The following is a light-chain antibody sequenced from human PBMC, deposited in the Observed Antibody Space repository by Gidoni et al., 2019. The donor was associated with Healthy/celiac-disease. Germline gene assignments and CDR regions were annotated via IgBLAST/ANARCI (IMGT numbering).Light chain of an antibody. CDR3: QQSYSTLWT. CDR2: AAS. J-gene: IGKJ1*01. Sequence: DIQMTQSPYSLSASVGDRVTITCRASQSISSYLNWYQQKPGKAPKLLIYAASSLQSGVPSRFSGSGSGTDFTFTISSLQPEDFATYYCQQSYSTLWTFGQGTKVEIK. V-gene: IGKV1-39*01. CDR1: QSISSY.